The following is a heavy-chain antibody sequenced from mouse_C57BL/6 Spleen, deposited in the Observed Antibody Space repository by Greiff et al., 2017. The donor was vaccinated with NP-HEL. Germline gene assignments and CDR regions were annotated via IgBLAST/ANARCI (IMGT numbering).Heavy chain of an antibody. D-gene: IGHD2-1*01. CDR2: IDPETGGT. CDR1: GYTFTDYE. V-gene: IGHV1-15*01. Sequence: VQLQQSGAELVRPGVSVTLSCKASGYTFTDYEMHWVKQTPVHGLEWIGAIDPETGGTAYNQKFKGKAILTADKSSSTAYMELRSLTSEDSAVYYCTRNYGNAYWGQGTLVTVSA. J-gene: IGHJ3*01. CDR3: TRNYGNAY.